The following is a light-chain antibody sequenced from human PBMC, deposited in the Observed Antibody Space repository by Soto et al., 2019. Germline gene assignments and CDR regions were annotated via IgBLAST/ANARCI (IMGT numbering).Light chain of an antibody. CDR1: QSVSSSY. V-gene: IGKV3-20*01. CDR3: QQYGSSPHT. Sequence: EIVLTQSPGTLSLSPGERATLSCRASQSVSSSYLAWYQHKPRQAPRLLIYGASSRATGIPDRFSGSGSGTDFTLTRSRLEPEDFAVYYCQQYGSSPHTFGQGTKLEIK. CDR2: GAS. J-gene: IGKJ2*01.